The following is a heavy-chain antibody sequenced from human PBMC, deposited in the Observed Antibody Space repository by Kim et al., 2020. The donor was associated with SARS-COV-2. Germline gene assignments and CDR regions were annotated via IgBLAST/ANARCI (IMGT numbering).Heavy chain of an antibody. J-gene: IGHJ6*02. CDR3: ARDREYCSGGSCKYYYGMDV. D-gene: IGHD2-15*01. CDR1: GGSISSYY. V-gene: IGHV4-59*01. CDR2: IYYSGST. Sequence: SETLSLTCTVSGGSISSYYWSWIRQPPGKGLEWIGYIYYSGSTNYNPSLESRVTISVDTSKNQFSLKLSSVTAADTAVYYCARDREYCSGGSCKYYYGMDVWGQGTTVTVSS.